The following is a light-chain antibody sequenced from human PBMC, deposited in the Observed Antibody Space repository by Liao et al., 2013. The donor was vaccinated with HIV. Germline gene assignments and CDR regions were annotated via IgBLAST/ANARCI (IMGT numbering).Light chain of an antibody. CDR1: DWVDKR. Sequence: SYELTQPPSVSVSPGQTANITCSGGDWVDKRASWYQQRPGQSPVLIIYDHSKRPSGIPERFSGSTSGSTATLTISGTQAIDEADYYCQAWDGSTAVFGGGTKLTVL. CDR3: QAWDGSTAV. CDR2: DHS. J-gene: IGLJ3*02. V-gene: IGLV3-1*01.